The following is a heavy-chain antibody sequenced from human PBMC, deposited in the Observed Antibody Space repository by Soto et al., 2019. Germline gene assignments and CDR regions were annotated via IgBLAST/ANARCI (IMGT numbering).Heavy chain of an antibody. CDR2: ISPYNGNT. V-gene: IGHV1-18*01. Sequence: QVQLVQSEAEVKKPGASVKVSCKSSGYPFTHYGITWVRQAPGQGLELMGWISPYNGNTNYGQTLQGRVTLTTDTSTSTVYMELWRLRSHDTAVYYCARDQSFDRSYYYGIDVWGQVTTVT. CDR1: GYPFTHYG. CDR3: ARDQSFDRSYYYGIDV. D-gene: IGHD3-10*01. J-gene: IGHJ6*02.